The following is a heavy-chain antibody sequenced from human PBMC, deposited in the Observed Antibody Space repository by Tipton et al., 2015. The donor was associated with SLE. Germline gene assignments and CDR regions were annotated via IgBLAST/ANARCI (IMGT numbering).Heavy chain of an antibody. D-gene: IGHD5-24*01. J-gene: IGHJ6*03. CDR3: AKSLDGSLGPMDV. V-gene: IGHV3-23*03. Sequence: SLRLSCAASGFTFSSYAMSWVRQAPGKGLEWVLVIYSGGSSTYYADSVKGRFTISRDNSKNTLYLQMNSLRAEDTAVYYCAKSLDGSLGPMDVWGKGTTVTVSS. CDR2: IYSGGSST. CDR1: GFTFSSYA.